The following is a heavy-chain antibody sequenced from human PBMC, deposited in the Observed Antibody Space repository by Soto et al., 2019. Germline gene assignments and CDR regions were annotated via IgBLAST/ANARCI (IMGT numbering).Heavy chain of an antibody. V-gene: IGHV4-61*08. CDR1: GGSISSGGYS. Sequence: SETLSLTCAVSGGSISSGGYSWSWIRQPPGKGLEWIGYIYYSGSTDYNPSLKSRVTISVDTSKSQFSLKLSSVTAADTAVYYCARGGGVYYFDYWGQGTLVTVSS. D-gene: IGHD2-8*02. J-gene: IGHJ4*02. CDR3: ARGGGVYYFDY. CDR2: IYYSGST.